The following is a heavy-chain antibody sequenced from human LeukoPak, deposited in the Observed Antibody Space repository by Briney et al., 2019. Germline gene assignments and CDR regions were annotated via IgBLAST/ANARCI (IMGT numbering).Heavy chain of an antibody. J-gene: IGHJ4*02. D-gene: IGHD3-10*01. Sequence: SETLSLTCTVSGCSISSSSYYWGWIRQPPGKGLEWIGSIYYSGSTYYNPSLKSRVTISVDTSKNQFSLKLSSVTAADTAVYYCARSITMVRGVIAGVCDYWGQGTLVTVSS. CDR1: GCSISSSSYY. CDR2: IYYSGST. V-gene: IGHV4-39*01. CDR3: ARSITMVRGVIAGVCDY.